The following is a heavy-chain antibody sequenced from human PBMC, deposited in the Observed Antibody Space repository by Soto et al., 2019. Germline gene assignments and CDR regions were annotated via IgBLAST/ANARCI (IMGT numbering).Heavy chain of an antibody. CDR2: INAGNGNT. J-gene: IGHJ3*02. CDR3: ARGGSGSYGDAFDI. V-gene: IGHV1-3*01. Sequence: QVPLVQSGAEVKKPGASVKVSCKASGYTFTSYAMHWVRQAPGQRLEWIGWINAGNGNTRYSQKFHGRVTITRDTSASTAYMEMSSMRSEDTAGYYCARGGSGSYGDAFDIWGQGKMVTVSS. D-gene: IGHD3-10*01. CDR1: GYTFTSYA.